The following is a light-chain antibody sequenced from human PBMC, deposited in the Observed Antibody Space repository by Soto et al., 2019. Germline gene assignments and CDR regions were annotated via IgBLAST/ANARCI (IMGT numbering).Light chain of an antibody. CDR1: SSDVGAYNY. CDR2: EVS. J-gene: IGLJ1*01. Sequence: QSVLTQPRSVSGSPGHSVTISCTGTSSDVGAYNYVSWYQQHPGKALKLIIYEVSNRPSGVSNRFSGSKSGTTASLTISGLQTEDEAEYYCTSYTSSSTYVFGTGTKVTVL. V-gene: IGLV2-14*01. CDR3: TSYTSSSTYV.